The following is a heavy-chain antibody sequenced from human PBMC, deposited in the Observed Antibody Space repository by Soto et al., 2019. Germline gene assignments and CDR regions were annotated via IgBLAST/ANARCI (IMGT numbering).Heavy chain of an antibody. Sequence: QLQLQESGPGLVKPSETLSLTCTVSGGSISSSSYYWGWIRQPPGKGLEWIGSIYYSGSTYYNPSLKSRVTISVDTSKNHFSLKLSSVTAADTAVYYCARHDLGSSGWYAYFDYWGQGTLVTVSS. D-gene: IGHD6-19*01. V-gene: IGHV4-39*01. CDR3: ARHDLGSSGWYAYFDY. J-gene: IGHJ4*02. CDR1: GGSISSSSYY. CDR2: IYYSGST.